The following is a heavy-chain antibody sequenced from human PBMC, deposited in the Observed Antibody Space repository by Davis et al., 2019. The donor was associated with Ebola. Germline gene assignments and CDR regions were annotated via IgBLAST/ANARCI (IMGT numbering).Heavy chain of an antibody. CDR3: ARDHGSTLYRGAFDI. CDR1: GFTVSNYY. V-gene: IGHV3-53*01. Sequence: GESLKISCAASGFTVSNYYMTWVRRAPGKGLEWLSVIYTDGRTYYADSVKGRFTIPRDSSKDTVSLQMNNLRADDTAVYYCARDHGSTLYRGAFDIWGQGTMVTVSS. J-gene: IGHJ3*02. CDR2: IYTDGRT. D-gene: IGHD6-13*01.